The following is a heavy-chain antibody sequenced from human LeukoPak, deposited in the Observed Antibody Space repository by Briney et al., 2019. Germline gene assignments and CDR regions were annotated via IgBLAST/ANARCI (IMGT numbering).Heavy chain of an antibody. J-gene: IGHJ3*02. D-gene: IGHD4-17*01. CDR1: GFTFSDYY. CDR3: ARAQGAMTTGRAFDI. CDR2: SSSSGSTI. V-gene: IGHV3-11*01. Sequence: GGSLRLSCAASGFTFSDYYTSWIRQAPGKGLEWVSYSSSSGSTIYYADSVKGRFTIFRDNAKNSLYLQMNSLRAEDTAVYYCARAQGAMTTGRAFDIWGQGTMVTVSS.